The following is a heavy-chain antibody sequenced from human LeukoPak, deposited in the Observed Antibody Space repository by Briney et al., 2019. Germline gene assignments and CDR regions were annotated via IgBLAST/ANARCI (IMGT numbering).Heavy chain of an antibody. Sequence: GGSLRLSCAASGFTFSNYAMSWVRQAPGKGLEWVSGISGSGGDTYYADSVKGRFTISRDNSKNTLYLQMNSLRAEDTAVYYCAKGRWLQNSGFDYWGQGTLVTVSS. V-gene: IGHV3-23*01. J-gene: IGHJ4*02. D-gene: IGHD5-24*01. CDR1: GFTFSNYA. CDR3: AKGRWLQNSGFDY. CDR2: ISGSGGDT.